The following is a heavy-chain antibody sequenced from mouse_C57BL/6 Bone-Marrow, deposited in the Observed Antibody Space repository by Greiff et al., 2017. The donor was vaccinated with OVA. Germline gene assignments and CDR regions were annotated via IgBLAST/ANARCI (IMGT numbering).Heavy chain of an antibody. CDR2: IYPGNSDT. V-gene: IGHV1-5*01. CDR1: GYTFTSYW. J-gene: IGHJ4*01. Sequence: EVMLVESGTVLARPGASVKMSCKTSGYTFTSYWMHWVKQRPGQGLEWIGAIYPGNSDTSYNQKFKGKAKLTAVTSASTAYMELSSLTNEDSAVYYCTRSYYGPYAMDYWGQGTSVTVSS. CDR3: TRSYYGPYAMDY. D-gene: IGHD1-2*01.